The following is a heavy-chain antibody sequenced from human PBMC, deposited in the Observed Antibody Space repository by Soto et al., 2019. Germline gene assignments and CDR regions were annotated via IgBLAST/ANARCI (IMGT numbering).Heavy chain of an antibody. CDR2: IYYSGST. CDR3: ARDATISYYYGMDV. J-gene: IGHJ6*02. CDR1: GGSVSNSNYY. V-gene: IGHV4-61*01. D-gene: IGHD5-12*01. Sequence: SETLSLTCTVSGGSVSNSNYYWGWIRQSPGKGLEWIGYIYYSGSTNYNPSLKSRVTISVDTSKNQFSLKLSSVTAADTAVYYCARDATISYYYGMDVWGQGTTVTVSS.